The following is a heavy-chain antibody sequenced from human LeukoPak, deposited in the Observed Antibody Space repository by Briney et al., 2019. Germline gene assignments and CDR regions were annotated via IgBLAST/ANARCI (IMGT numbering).Heavy chain of an antibody. D-gene: IGHD3-10*01. Sequence: PGGSLRLSCAVSGFIVTGNYMTWARLAPGKGLEWVSTIYSGGTTFYTDSVRGRFTISRDNSKNALYLQMNSLRAEDAAIYYCARVLYYYASVSYNYYMDVWGKGTTVTISS. CDR1: GFIVTGNY. CDR3: ARVLYYYASVSYNYYMDV. V-gene: IGHV3-53*01. CDR2: IYSGGTT. J-gene: IGHJ6*03.